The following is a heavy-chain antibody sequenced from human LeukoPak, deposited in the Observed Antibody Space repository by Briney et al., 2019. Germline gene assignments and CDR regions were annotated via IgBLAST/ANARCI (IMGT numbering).Heavy chain of an antibody. J-gene: IGHJ5*02. D-gene: IGHD5-12*01. Sequence: GASVKAPGKVSGYTLTELSMHWVRQAPGKGLEWMGGFDPEDGETIYAQKFQGRVTMTEDTSTDTAYMELSSLRSEDTAVYYCASLTRGFSGHAHNWFDPWGQGTLVTVSS. CDR1: GYTLTELS. V-gene: IGHV1-24*01. CDR3: ASLTRGFSGHAHNWFDP. CDR2: FDPEDGET.